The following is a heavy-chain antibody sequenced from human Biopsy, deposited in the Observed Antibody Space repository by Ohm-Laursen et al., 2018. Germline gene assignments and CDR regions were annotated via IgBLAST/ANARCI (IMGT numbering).Heavy chain of an antibody. CDR3: ARLAYSEYRQDPLDV. CDR1: GYTFNAYY. CDR2: INPNIGGT. V-gene: IGHV1-2*02. D-gene: IGHD5-18*01. J-gene: IGHJ3*01. Sequence: ASVKVSCKASGYTFNAYYMQWVRQAPGQGLEWMGWINPNIGGTNYAHKFQGRVTMTRDTSISTAYMHLSGLTSDGTAVYYCARLAYSEYRQDPLDVWGQGTMVTVSS.